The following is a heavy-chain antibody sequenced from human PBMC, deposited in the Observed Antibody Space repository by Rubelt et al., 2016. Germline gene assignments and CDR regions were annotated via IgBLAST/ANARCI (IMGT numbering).Heavy chain of an antibody. Sequence: EVQLVESGGGLVQPGGSLRLSCAAAGFTFSPYWMHWVRHAPGKVLVWVSRSNSDASRASYVDSAKGRVTISRDKANNTLYLEMSSLRGEDTAVYYCARAVTAYDIWTGYYYYMDVWGKGTTVTVSS. J-gene: IGHJ6*03. CDR2: SNSDASRA. CDR3: ARAVTAYDIWTGYYYYMDV. CDR1: GFTFSPYW. V-gene: IGHV3-74*01. D-gene: IGHD3-9*01.